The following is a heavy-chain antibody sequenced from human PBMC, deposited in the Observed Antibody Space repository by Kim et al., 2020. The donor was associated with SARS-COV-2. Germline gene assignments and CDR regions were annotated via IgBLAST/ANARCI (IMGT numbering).Heavy chain of an antibody. J-gene: IGHJ6*02. CDR2: IYHSGST. Sequence: SETLSLTCAVSGGSISSSNWWSWVRQPPGKGLEWIGEIYHSGSTNYKPSLKSRVTISVDKSKNQFSLKLSSVTAADTAVYYCARAGLLWFGANTYYYYGMHVRGQATTVSVSS. D-gene: IGHD3-10*01. CDR1: GGSISSSNW. CDR3: ARAGLLWFGANTYYYYGMHV. V-gene: IGHV4-4*02.